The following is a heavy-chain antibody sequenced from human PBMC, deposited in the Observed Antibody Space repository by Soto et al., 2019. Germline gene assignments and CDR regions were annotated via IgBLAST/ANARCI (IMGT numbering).Heavy chain of an antibody. Sequence: QVQLQESGPGLVKPSGTLSLTCAVSVGAISSSKWGSWVRQPPGKGLEWIGEIYQSGSANDNPSLWSRVRMSVAKSRTQFPLKLHSVSAAYTAVYYCARASATIAAAAIFDYWGQGTLVTVSS. CDR2: IYQSGSA. J-gene: IGHJ4*02. CDR3: ARASATIAAAAIFDY. CDR1: VGAISSSKW. V-gene: IGHV4-4*02. D-gene: IGHD6-13*01.